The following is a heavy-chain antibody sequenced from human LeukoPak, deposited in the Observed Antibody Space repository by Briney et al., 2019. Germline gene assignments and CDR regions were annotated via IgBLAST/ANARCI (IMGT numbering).Heavy chain of an antibody. CDR3: ARDEMATSYPYYYYGMDV. CDR1: GSTFSSHN. V-gene: IGHV3-7*01. D-gene: IGHD5-24*01. CDR2: IKQDGSEN. J-gene: IGHJ6*02. Sequence: GGSLRLSCAASGSTFSSHNMHWVRQAPGKGLEWVANIKQDGSENYYVDSVKGRFTISRDNAKNSLYLQMNSLRAEDTAVYYCARDEMATSYPYYYYGMDVWGQGTTVTVSS.